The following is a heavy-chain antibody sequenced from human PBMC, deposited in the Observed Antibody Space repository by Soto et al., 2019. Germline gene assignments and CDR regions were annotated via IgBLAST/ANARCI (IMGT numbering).Heavy chain of an antibody. Sequence: DVHLLESGGGLVQPGGSLTLSCAASRFTFSDFAMSWVRQAPGKGLEWVSSIGGTGTDTHYADSVKGRFTISRDNSRNTLYLQIDSLRDEDTAVYYCPKDAVPYNGKWDWFDSWGQGTLVIVSS. V-gene: IGHV3-23*01. CDR2: IGGTGTDT. CDR1: RFTFSDFA. D-gene: IGHD1-20*01. CDR3: PKDAVPYNGKWDWFDS. J-gene: IGHJ5*01.